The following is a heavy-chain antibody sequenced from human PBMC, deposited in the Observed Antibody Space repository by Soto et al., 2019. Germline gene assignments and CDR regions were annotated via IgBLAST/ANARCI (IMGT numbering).Heavy chain of an antibody. CDR3: ARVDSSGYRRNPEKYFQH. CDR2: INHSGST. CDR1: GGSFSGYY. D-gene: IGHD3-22*01. V-gene: IGHV4-34*01. Sequence: QVQLQQWGAGLLKPSETLSLTCAVYGGSFSGYYWSWIRQPPGKGLEWIGEINHSGSTNYNPSLKSRVTISVDTSKNQFSLKLSSVTAADTAVYYCARVDSSGYRRNPEKYFQHWGQGTLVTVSS. J-gene: IGHJ1*01.